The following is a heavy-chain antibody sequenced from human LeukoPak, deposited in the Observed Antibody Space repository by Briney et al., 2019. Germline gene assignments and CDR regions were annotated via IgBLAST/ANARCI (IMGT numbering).Heavy chain of an antibody. CDR1: GGSISSSSYY. CDR2: IYYSGST. Sequence: PSETLSLTCTVSGGSISSSSYYWGWIRQPPGKGLEWIGSIYYSGSTYYNQSPKSRVTISVDTSKNQFSLKLSSVTAADTAVYYCARHRSGWLQSSFDYWGQGTLVTVSS. J-gene: IGHJ4*02. CDR3: ARHRSGWLQSSFDY. D-gene: IGHD5-24*01. V-gene: IGHV4-39*01.